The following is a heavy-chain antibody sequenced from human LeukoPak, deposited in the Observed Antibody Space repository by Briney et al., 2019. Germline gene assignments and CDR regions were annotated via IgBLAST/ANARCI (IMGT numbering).Heavy chain of an antibody. V-gene: IGHV4-34*01. CDR3: AKERVGAFDI. CDR1: GGSFSGYY. D-gene: IGHD1-1*01. CDR2: INHSGST. J-gene: IGHJ3*02. Sequence: PSETLSLTCAVYGGSFSGYYWSWIRQPPGKGPEWIGEINHSGSTNYNPSLKSRVTISVDTSKNQFSLKLSSVTAADTAVYYCAKERVGAFDIWGQGTMVTVSS.